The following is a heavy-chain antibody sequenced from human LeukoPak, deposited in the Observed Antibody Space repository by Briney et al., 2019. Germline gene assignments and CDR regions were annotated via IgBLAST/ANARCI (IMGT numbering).Heavy chain of an antibody. CDR2: IYHSGST. D-gene: IGHD6-13*01. J-gene: IGHJ3*02. Sequence: SETLSLTCTVSGYSISSGHYWGWIRQPPGKGLEWIGSIYHSGSTYYNPSLKSRVTISVDTSKNQFSLKLSSVTAADTAVYYCASPVSRFRSWVRDAFDIWGQGTMVTVSS. V-gene: IGHV4-38-2*02. CDR1: GYSISSGHY. CDR3: ASPVSRFRSWVRDAFDI.